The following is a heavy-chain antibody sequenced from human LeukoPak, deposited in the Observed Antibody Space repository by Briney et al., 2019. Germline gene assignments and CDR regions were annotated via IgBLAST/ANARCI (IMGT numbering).Heavy chain of an antibody. D-gene: IGHD3-22*01. Sequence: GGSLRLSCAASGFTFSSYWMSWVRQAPGKALEWVANIKQDGSEKYYVDSVKGRFTISRDNAKNSLYLQMNSLRAEDTAVYYCARDSSYYDSSGRSYYYYGMDVWGQGTTVTVSS. CDR3: ARDSSYYDSSGRSYYYYGMDV. CDR1: GFTFSSYW. J-gene: IGHJ6*02. CDR2: IKQDGSEK. V-gene: IGHV3-7*01.